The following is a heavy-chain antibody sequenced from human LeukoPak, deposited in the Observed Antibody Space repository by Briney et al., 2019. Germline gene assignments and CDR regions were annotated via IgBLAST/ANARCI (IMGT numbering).Heavy chain of an antibody. CDR3: ATLTSSSDSELTEASYYYYMDV. CDR1: GGSISSGGYY. D-gene: IGHD6-6*01. CDR2: IYYSGST. J-gene: IGHJ6*03. V-gene: IGHV4-31*03. Sequence: PSETLSLTCTVSGGSISSGGYYWSWIRQHPGKGLEWIGYIYYSGSTYYNPSLKSRVTISVDTSNNQFSLKLSSVTAADTAVYYGATLTSSSDSELTEASYYYYMDVWGKGTTVTVSS.